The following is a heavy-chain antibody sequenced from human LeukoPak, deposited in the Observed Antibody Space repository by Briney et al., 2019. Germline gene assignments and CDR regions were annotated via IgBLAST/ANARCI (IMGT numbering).Heavy chain of an antibody. V-gene: IGHV1-18*01. J-gene: IGHJ4*02. Sequence: ASVKVSCKAFGYTFTNFDITWVRQAPGEGLEWMGWINVYSDNTNYAQKFRGRVTMSTDKSTSTAYMELRSLRSDDTAVYYCARSPYYYDSSGTIYYFDYWGQGTLVTVSS. CDR3: ARSPYYYDSSGTIYYFDY. CDR1: GYTFTNFD. D-gene: IGHD3-22*01. CDR2: INVYSDNT.